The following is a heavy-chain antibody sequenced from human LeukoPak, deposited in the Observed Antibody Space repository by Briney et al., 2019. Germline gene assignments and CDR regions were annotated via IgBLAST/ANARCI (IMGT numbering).Heavy chain of an antibody. Sequence: GGPLRLSCAASGFTFSSYAMSWVRQAPGKGLEWVSAISGSGGSTYYADSVKGRFTISRDNSKNTLYLQMNSLRAEDTAVYYCAKGTTLYYYYMDVWGKGTTVTVSS. D-gene: IGHD4-11*01. CDR1: GFTFSSYA. CDR2: ISGSGGST. V-gene: IGHV3-23*01. CDR3: AKGTTLYYYYMDV. J-gene: IGHJ6*03.